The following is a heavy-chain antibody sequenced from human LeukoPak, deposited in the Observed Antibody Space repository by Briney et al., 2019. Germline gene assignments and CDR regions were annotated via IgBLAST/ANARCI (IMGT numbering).Heavy chain of an antibody. CDR3: ATSRRTVAARDAFDI. CDR1: GGSISSYY. J-gene: IGHJ3*02. Sequence: MTSETLSLTCTVSGGSISSYYWSWIRQPPGKGLEWIGYIYYSGSTNYNPSLKSRVTISVDTSKNQFSLKLSSVTAADTAVYYCATSRRTVAARDAFDIWGQGTMVTVSS. D-gene: IGHD6-19*01. V-gene: IGHV4-59*01. CDR2: IYYSGST.